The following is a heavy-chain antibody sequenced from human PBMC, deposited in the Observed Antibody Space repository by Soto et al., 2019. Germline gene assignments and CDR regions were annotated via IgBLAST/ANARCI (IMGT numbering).Heavy chain of an antibody. CDR1: GYTFTRNI. CDR2: INAANGNP. V-gene: IGHV1-3*01. J-gene: IGHJ4*02. CDR3: ARGASVVVVLSHLDY. Sequence: ASVKVSCKASGYTFTRNIIHWVRQAPGQRLEWMGWINAANGNPKYSQKLQGRVTITRDTSATTAYMELSSLRSEDTAVYYCARGASVVVVLSHLDYWGQGTLVTVSS. D-gene: IGHD3-22*01.